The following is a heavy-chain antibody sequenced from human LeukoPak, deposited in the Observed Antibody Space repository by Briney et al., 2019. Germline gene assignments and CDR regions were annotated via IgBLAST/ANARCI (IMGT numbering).Heavy chain of an antibody. J-gene: IGHJ4*02. Sequence: GGSLRLSCAASGFTFSSYAMSWVRQAPGKGLEWVSAISGSGGSTYYADSVKGWFTISRDNSKNTLYLQMNSLRAEDTAVYYCAKVYFGGERWRGVDYWGQGTLVTVSS. CDR2: ISGSGGST. CDR3: AKVYFGGERWRGVDY. V-gene: IGHV3-23*01. D-gene: IGHD5-24*01. CDR1: GFTFSSYA.